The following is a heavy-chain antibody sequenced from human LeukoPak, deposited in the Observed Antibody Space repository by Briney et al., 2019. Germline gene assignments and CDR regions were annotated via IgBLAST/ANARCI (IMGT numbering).Heavy chain of an antibody. CDR1: GFTFSNAW. D-gene: IGHD2-2*01. V-gene: IGHV3-15*01. Sequence: GGSLRLSCAASGFTFSNAWMSWVRQAPGKGLEWVGRIKSKTDGGTTDYAAPVKGRFTISRDDSKNTLYLQMNSLKTEDTAVYYCTTEFDCSSTSCYYYYYMDVWGKGTTVTVSS. CDR3: TTEFDCSSTSCYYYYYMDV. CDR2: IKSKTDGGTT. J-gene: IGHJ6*03.